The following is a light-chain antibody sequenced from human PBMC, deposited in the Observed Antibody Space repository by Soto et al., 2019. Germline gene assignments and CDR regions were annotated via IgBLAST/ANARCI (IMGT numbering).Light chain of an antibody. CDR3: CSYAHISTFVV. CDR1: SSDVGSYNL. CDR2: EGS. J-gene: IGLJ2*01. V-gene: IGLV2-23*03. Sequence: QSALTQPASVSGSPGQSISISCTGTSSDVGSYNLVSWYQQHPGKAPKLMIYEGSKRPSGVSNRFSGSKSGNTASLTISGLQAEDEADYYCCSYAHISTFVVFGGGTKLTV.